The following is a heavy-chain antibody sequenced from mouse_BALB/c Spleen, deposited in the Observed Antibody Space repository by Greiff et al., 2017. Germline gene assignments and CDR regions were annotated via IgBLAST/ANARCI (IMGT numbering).Heavy chain of an antibody. CDR1: GYSITSGYY. J-gene: IGHJ4*01. Sequence: EVKLVESGPGLVKPSQSLSLTCSVTGYSITSGYYWNWIRQFPGNKLEWMGYISYDGSNNYNPSLKNRISITRDTSKNQFFLKLNSVTTEDTATYYFATYSRYGYAMDYWGQGTSVTVSS. CDR3: ATYSRYGYAMDY. CDR2: ISYDGSN. V-gene: IGHV3-6*02. D-gene: IGHD2-14*01.